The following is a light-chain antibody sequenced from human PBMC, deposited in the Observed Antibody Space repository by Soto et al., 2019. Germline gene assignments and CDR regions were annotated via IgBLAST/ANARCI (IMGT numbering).Light chain of an antibody. CDR2: AAS. V-gene: IGKV3-20*01. J-gene: IGKJ1*01. CDR3: QQYGGSPWT. CDR1: QSVGSNY. Sequence: EIVLTQSPGTLSLSPGDRATLSCRASQSVGSNYLAWYQQKPGQAPRLLIYAASSRAPDIPAKFSGSGSGTDFTLTISRLDPEDFAVYHCQQYGGSPWTFGQGTKVEIK.